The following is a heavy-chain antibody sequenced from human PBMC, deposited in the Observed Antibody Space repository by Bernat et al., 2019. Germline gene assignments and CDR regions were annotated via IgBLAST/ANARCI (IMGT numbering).Heavy chain of an antibody. D-gene: IGHD6-13*01. Sequence: QVQLVQSGAEVKKPGASVKVSCKASGYTFTSYGISWVRQAPGQGLEWMGWISAYNGNTNYAQKLQGRVTMTTDTSTSTAYMELRSLRSDDTAVYYYATYRIATHWYPYFDYWGQGTLVTVSS. J-gene: IGHJ4*02. CDR1: GYTFTSYG. CDR3: ATYRIATHWYPYFDY. V-gene: IGHV1-18*01. CDR2: ISAYNGNT.